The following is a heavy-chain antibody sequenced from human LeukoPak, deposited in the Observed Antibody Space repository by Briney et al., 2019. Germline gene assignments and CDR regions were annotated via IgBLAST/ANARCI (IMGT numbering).Heavy chain of an antibody. CDR1: GYTFSMYN. CDR3: ATSSGIVYYMDV. Sequence: ASVKVSCKASGYTFSMYNMHWVRQAPGKGLEWMGGFDPEDGETIYAQKFQGRVTMTEDTSTDTAYMELSSLRSEGTAVYYCATSSGIVYYMDVWGKGTTVTVSS. D-gene: IGHD3-10*01. V-gene: IGHV1-24*01. J-gene: IGHJ6*03. CDR2: FDPEDGET.